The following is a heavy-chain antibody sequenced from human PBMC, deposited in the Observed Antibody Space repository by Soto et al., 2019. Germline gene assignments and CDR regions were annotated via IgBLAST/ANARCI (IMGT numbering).Heavy chain of an antibody. V-gene: IGHV3-48*01. J-gene: IGHJ4*02. CDR2: ISSSSTI. D-gene: IGHD4-17*01. CDR3: ARDLNYGLFDY. CDR1: GVTFSRYS. Sequence: PGGSLRLSWAASGVTFSRYSINGVRQAPGKGLEWVSYISSSSTIYYADSVRGRFTISRDNAKNSLYLQMNSLRAEDTAVYYCARDLNYGLFDYWGPGPLVTVSS.